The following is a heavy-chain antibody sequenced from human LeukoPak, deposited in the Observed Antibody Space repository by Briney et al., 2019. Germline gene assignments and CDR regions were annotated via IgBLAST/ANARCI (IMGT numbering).Heavy chain of an antibody. V-gene: IGHV1-2*06. D-gene: IGHD4-17*01. Sequence: ASVKVSCKASGYTFTGYYMHWVRQAPGQGLEWMGRINPNSGGTNYAQKFQGRVTMTRDTSISTAYMELSRLRSDDTAVYYCARVRTTVTNYYYYGMDVWGQGTTVTVSS. CDR2: INPNSGGT. CDR3: ARVRTTVTNYYYYGMDV. CDR1: GYTFTGYY. J-gene: IGHJ6*02.